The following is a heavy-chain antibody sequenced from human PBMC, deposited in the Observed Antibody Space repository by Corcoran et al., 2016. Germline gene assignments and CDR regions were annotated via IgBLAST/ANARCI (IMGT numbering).Heavy chain of an antibody. CDR1: GGSFSGYY. J-gene: IGHJ2*01. D-gene: IGHD2-2*01. CDR3: ARAPFCHPIVVVPAPSSNCWYFDL. V-gene: IGHV4-34*01. Sequence: QVQLQQWGAGLLKPSETLSLTCAVYGGSFSGYYWSWIRQPPGKGLEWIGEINHSGSTNYNPSLKSRVTISVDTSKNQFSLKLSSVTAADTAVYYWARAPFCHPIVVVPAPSSNCWYFDLWGRGTLVTVSS. CDR2: INHSGST.